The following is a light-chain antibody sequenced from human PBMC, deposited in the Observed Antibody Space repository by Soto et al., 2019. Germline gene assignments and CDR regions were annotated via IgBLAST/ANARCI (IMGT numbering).Light chain of an antibody. CDR3: QHYNSYSEA. CDR2: AAS. V-gene: IGKV1-17*01. CDR1: QDIGND. Sequence: TQMTQSPSSLSAFVGDRVPITCRASQDIGNDLGWYQQKPGKAPNLLIYAASSLQSGVPSRFSGSGSGTEFTLTISSLQPDDFATYYCQHYNSYSEAFGQGTKVDIK. J-gene: IGKJ1*01.